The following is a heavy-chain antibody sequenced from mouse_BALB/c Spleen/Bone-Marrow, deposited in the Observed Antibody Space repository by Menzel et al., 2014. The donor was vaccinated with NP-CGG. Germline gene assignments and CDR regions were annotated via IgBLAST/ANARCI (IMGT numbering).Heavy chain of an antibody. J-gene: IGHJ1*01. V-gene: IGHV1-4*01. CDR1: GYTFTSYT. CDR2: INPSSGYT. Sequence: VQLQESGAELARPGASVKMSCKASGYTFTSYTMHWVKQRPEQGLEWIGYINPSSGYTNYNQKFKDKATLTADKSSSTAYMQLSSLTSEDSAVYYCARSLRWYFDVWGAGTTVTVSS. D-gene: IGHD1-1*01. CDR3: ARSLRWYFDV.